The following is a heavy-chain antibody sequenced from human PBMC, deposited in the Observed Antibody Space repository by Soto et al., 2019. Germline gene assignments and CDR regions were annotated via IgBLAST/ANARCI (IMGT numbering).Heavy chain of an antibody. CDR2: IYHSGST. CDR1: GGSISGGGYS. CDR3: ARGEYSSSNWFDP. J-gene: IGHJ5*02. D-gene: IGHD6-13*01. Sequence: PWETLSLTCGVSGGSISGGGYSWSWIRQPPGKGLEWIVYIYHSGSTYYNPSLKSRVTISVDRSKNQFSLKLSSVTAADTAVYYCARGEYSSSNWFDPWGQGTLVTVSS. V-gene: IGHV4-30-2*01.